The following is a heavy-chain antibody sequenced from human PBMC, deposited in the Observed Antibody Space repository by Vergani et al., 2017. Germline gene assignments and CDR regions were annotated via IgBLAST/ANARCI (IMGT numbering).Heavy chain of an antibody. D-gene: IGHD4-17*01. V-gene: IGHV1-69*02. CDR3: ASAXTTETTFFRYYFDY. J-gene: IGHJ4*02. CDR2: IIPILGIA. Sequence: QVQLVQSGAEVKKPGSSVKVSCKASGGTFSSYTISWVRQAPGQGLEWMGRIIPILGIANYAQKFQGRVTTTADKSTRTAYMEQSSLRSEDTAVYYCASAXTTETTFFRYYFDYWGQGTLVTVSS. CDR1: GGTFSSYT.